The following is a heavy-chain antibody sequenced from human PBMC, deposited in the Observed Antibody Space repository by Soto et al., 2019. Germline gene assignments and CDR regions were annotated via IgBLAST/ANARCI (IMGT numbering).Heavy chain of an antibody. CDR2: ISDSGGST. CDR1: GFTFSSYA. V-gene: IGHV3-23*01. J-gene: IGHJ4*02. CDR3: AKGTYYYGSAPYYFDY. D-gene: IGHD3-10*01. Sequence: HPGGSLRLSCAASGFTFSSYAMSRVRQAPGKGLEWVSGISDSGGSTYYADSVKGRFTISRDNSKNTLYLQMNSLRAEDTAVYYCAKGTYYYGSAPYYFDYWGQGTLVTVSS.